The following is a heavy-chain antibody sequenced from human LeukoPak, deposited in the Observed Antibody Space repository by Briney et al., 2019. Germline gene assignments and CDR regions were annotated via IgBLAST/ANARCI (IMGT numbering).Heavy chain of an antibody. V-gene: IGHV1-2*02. J-gene: IGHJ3*02. Sequence: SVKVSCKASGYTFTGYYMHWVRQAPGQGLEWMGWINPNSGGTNYAQKFQGRVTMTRDTSISTAYMELSRLRSDDTAVYYCARGEQWLVSDAFDIWGQGTMVTVSS. CDR2: INPNSGGT. CDR3: ARGEQWLVSDAFDI. D-gene: IGHD6-19*01. CDR1: GYTFTGYY.